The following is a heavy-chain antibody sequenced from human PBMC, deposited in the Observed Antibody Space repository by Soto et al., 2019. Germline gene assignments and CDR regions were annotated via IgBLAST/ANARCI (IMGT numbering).Heavy chain of an antibody. Sequence: ALVKLYRKASGYKITKYDINWGRLADGQGLEWMGWMSPNSGNTGYAQKFQGRITMTRSTSIATAYMELSGLTSEDSAVYYCARNPPNTGYFDSWGRGTQVT. CDR1: GYKITKYD. CDR3: ARNPPNTGYFDS. D-gene: IGHD1-1*01. J-gene: IGHJ4*02. V-gene: IGHV1-8*01. CDR2: MSPNSGNT.